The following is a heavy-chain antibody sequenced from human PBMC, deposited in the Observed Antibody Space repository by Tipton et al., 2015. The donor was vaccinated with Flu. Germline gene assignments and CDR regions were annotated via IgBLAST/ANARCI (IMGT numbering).Heavy chain of an antibody. V-gene: IGHV4-4*02. CDR1: GGSISSSSW. J-gene: IGHJ2*01. CDR2: MYYSGLT. Sequence: SLRLSCAVSGGSISSSSWWIWVRQPPGKGLEWIGEMYYSGLTNYNPSLESRVTISVDRSKNQFSLILTSVTAADTAFYYCARGEYGGWYFDLWGRGTLVTVSS. CDR3: ARGEYGGWYFDL. D-gene: IGHD2/OR15-2a*01.